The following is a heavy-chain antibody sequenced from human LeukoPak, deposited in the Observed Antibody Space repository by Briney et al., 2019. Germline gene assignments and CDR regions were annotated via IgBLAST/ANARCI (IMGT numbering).Heavy chain of an antibody. Sequence: PGGSLRLSCAASGFTFSSYAMSWVRQAPGKGLEWVSAISGSGGSTYYADSVKGRFTISRDDSKNTLYLQMNSLRAEDTAVYYCAKDRQLVLYYFDYWGQGTLVTVSS. J-gene: IGHJ4*02. CDR1: GFTFSSYA. CDR2: ISGSGGST. D-gene: IGHD6-13*01. CDR3: AKDRQLVLYYFDY. V-gene: IGHV3-23*01.